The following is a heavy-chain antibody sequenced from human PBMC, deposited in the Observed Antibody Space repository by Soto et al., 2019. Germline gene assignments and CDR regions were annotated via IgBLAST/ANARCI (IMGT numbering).Heavy chain of an antibody. CDR3: AQVTREYYFDY. D-gene: IGHD2-21*02. CDR1: GGTFSNYA. CDR2: IIPIFGTA. V-gene: IGHV1-69*13. Sequence: SVKVSCKASGGTFSNYAISWVRQAPGQGLEWMGGIIPIFGTANYAQKFQGRVTITADESTSTAYMELSSLRSEDTAVYYCAQVTREYYFDYWGQGTLVTVSS. J-gene: IGHJ4*02.